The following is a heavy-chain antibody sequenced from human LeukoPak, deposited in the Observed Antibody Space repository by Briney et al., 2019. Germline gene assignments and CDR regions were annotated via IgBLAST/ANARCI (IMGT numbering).Heavy chain of an antibody. J-gene: IGHJ4*02. CDR2: IYYSGST. CDR3: ARLAAADYFDY. D-gene: IGHD6-13*01. CDR1: GGSISSYY. Sequence: PSETLSLTCTVSGGSISSYYWSWIRQPPGKGLEWIGYIYYSGSTNYNPSLKSRVTISVDTSKNQFSPKLSSVTAADTAVYYCARLAAADYFDYWGQGTLVTVSS. V-gene: IGHV4-59*01.